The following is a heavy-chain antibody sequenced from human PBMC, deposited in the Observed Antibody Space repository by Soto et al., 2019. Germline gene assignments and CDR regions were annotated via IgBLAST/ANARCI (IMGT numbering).Heavy chain of an antibody. CDR3: AREGVYCSGGSCYSPHYYYYYMDV. V-gene: IGHV1-69*13. D-gene: IGHD2-15*01. CDR1: GGTFSSYA. CDR2: IIPIFGTA. J-gene: IGHJ6*03. Sequence: ASVKVSCKAPGGTFSSYAISWVRQAPGQGLEWMGGIIPIFGTANYAQKFQGRVTITADESTSTGYMELSSVTAADTAVYYCAREGVYCSGGSCYSPHYYYYYMDVWGKGTTVTVSS.